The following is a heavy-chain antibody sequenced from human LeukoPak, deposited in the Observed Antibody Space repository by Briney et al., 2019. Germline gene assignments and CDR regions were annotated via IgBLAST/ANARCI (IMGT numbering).Heavy chain of an antibody. CDR1: GFTFDDSA. J-gene: IGHJ3*02. Sequence: GGSLRLSCAASGFTFDDSAMYWVRQAPGKGLEWVSGISWDSGNIIYADSVRGRFTISRDNARNSLYLQMNSLRPEDTALYYCAKAVAAPGAFNIWGQGTMVTVSS. CDR3: AKAVAAPGAFNI. CDR2: ISWDSGNI. D-gene: IGHD6-13*01. V-gene: IGHV3-9*01.